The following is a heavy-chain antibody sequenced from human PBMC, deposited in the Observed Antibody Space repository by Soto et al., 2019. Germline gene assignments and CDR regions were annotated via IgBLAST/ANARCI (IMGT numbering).Heavy chain of an antibody. V-gene: IGHV4-31*03. Sequence: SETLSLTCTVSGGSISSGGYYWSWIRQHPGKGLEWIGYIYYSGSTYYNPSLKSRVTISVDTSKNQFSLKLSSVTAADTAVYYCARGILTGFFGSYYFDYWGQGTLVTVSS. J-gene: IGHJ4*02. CDR3: ARGILTGFFGSYYFDY. CDR2: IYYSGST. CDR1: GGSISSGGYY. D-gene: IGHD3-9*01.